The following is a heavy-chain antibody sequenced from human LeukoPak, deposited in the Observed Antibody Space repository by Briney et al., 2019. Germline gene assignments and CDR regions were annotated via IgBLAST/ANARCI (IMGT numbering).Heavy chain of an antibody. J-gene: IGHJ4*02. V-gene: IGHV4-59*01. D-gene: IGHD5-12*01. CDR1: GGSIGTYC. CDR2: IYYSGST. Sequence: PSETLSLTCTVSGGSIGTYCWGWLRQSPGKGLEWIGYIYYSGSTNYNPSLKSRVTMSVDTSKNEFSLRVTSVTTADTAVYFCARGGYSGYDWDNWGQGMLVTVSS. CDR3: ARGGYSGYDWDN.